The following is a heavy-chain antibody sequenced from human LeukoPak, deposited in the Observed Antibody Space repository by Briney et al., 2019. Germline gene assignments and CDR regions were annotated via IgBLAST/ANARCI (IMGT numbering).Heavy chain of an antibody. CDR1: GYSISSGYY. D-gene: IGHD3-10*01. CDR3: ARDNYYGSGSYSPLGYYMDV. Sequence: SETLSLTCTVSGYSISSGYYWGWIRQPPGKGLEWIGSIYHSGSTYYNPSLKSRVTISVDTSKNQFSLKLSSVTAADTAVYYCARDNYYGSGSYSPLGYYMDVWGKGTTVTISS. V-gene: IGHV4-38-2*02. CDR2: IYHSGST. J-gene: IGHJ6*03.